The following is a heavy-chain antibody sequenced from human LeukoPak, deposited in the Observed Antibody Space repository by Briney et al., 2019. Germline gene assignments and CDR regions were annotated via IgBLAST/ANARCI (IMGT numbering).Heavy chain of an antibody. CDR1: GFTFSSHG. D-gene: IGHD3-16*01. CDR3: VKDDDWGRYKH. V-gene: IGHV3-23*01. CDR2: ISPSGGIT. Sequence: GGSLRLYCAASGFTFSSHGMNWVRQAPGKGLEWVSGISPSGGITYYTDSVKGRFTISRDNSKNTQSLQMNSLRAEDTAVYYCVKDDDWGRYKHWGQGTLVTVSS. J-gene: IGHJ1*01.